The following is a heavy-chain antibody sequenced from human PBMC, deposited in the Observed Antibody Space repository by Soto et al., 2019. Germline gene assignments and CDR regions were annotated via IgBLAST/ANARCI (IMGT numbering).Heavy chain of an antibody. CDR1: GFTFSSYV. V-gene: IGHV3-23*01. J-gene: IGHJ4*02. D-gene: IGHD5-12*01. Sequence: VQLLESGGGLVQPGGSLRLSCAASGFTFSSYVMSWVRQAPGKGLEWVSAISGSGSGTYYADSVKGRFTISRDNSKNTLYVQMNSLTAEDTAVYYCVKGRSGYDFDYWGQGTLVTVSS. CDR3: VKGRSGYDFDY. CDR2: ISGSGSGT.